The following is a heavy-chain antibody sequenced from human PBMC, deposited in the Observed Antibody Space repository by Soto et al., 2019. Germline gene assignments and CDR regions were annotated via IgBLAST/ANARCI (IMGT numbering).Heavy chain of an antibody. CDR3: ARVPSSYSYGYTLNVDY. CDR2: ISSSSSYT. CDR1: GFTFSDYY. J-gene: IGHJ4*02. D-gene: IGHD5-18*01. V-gene: IGHV3-11*06. Sequence: QVQLVESGGGLVKPGGSLRLSCAASGFTFSDYYMSWIRQAPGKGLEWVSYISSSSSYTNYADSVKGRFTISRDNAKNSLYLHMNSLRAEDTAVYYCARVPSSYSYGYTLNVDYWGQGTLVTVSS.